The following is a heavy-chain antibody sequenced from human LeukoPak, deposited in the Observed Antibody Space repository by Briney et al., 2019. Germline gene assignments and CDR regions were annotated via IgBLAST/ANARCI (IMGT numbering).Heavy chain of an antibody. Sequence: GGSLRLSCAASGFTFSSYAMHWVRQAPGKGLEYVSVISTNGDRTYYANSVKGRFTISRDNSKNTLYLQMGSLRPEDMAVYYCARDKAAVGNEYWGLGTLVTVSS. CDR1: GFTFSSYA. CDR2: ISTNGDRT. J-gene: IGHJ4*02. V-gene: IGHV3-64*01. D-gene: IGHD6-13*01. CDR3: ARDKAAVGNEY.